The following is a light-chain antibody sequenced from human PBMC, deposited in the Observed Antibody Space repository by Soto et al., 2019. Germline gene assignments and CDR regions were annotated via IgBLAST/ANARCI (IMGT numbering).Light chain of an antibody. Sequence: EIVLTQSPGTVSLSPGERATLSCRASQRIGSYLVWYQQKPGQAPRLLMYDASKRAPGIPARFGGSGSGTAFTLTISSLEAEDFAVYYCQQRSNSPFTFGPGTKVDMK. CDR2: DAS. J-gene: IGKJ3*01. CDR1: QRIGSY. CDR3: QQRSNSPFT. V-gene: IGKV3-11*01.